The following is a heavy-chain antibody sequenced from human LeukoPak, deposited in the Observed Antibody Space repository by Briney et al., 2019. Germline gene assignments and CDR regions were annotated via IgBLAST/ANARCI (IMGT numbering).Heavy chain of an antibody. CDR2: IFGSGGSP. D-gene: IGHD5-18*01. CDR3: GKAPVGYSSGQKPAWHVDY. V-gene: IGHV3-23*01. J-gene: IGHJ4*02. CDR1: GFTFGSHA. Sequence: GGSLRLSCEASGFTFGSHAMYWVRQAPGKGLEWVAGIFGSGGSPHCADPVKRRFTISTDNSRNTLHLQSNSLRAEDPAVYYCGKAPVGYSSGQKPAWHVDYWGRGTLVTVSS.